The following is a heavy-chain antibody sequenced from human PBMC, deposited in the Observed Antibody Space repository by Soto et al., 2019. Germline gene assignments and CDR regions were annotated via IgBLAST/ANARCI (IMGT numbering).Heavy chain of an antibody. CDR1: GGSISSGGYY. CDR3: ARQITMVRGIDF. Sequence: QVQLLESGPGLVKASQTLSLTCSISGGSISSGGYYWSWVRQRPGKGLEWIGYIYFNENTYYNPSLKAWITISVGTSKSQFSLRLSSVTAADAAVYYCARQITMVRGIDFWGPGISVSVSS. V-gene: IGHV4-31*03. J-gene: IGHJ4*02. CDR2: IYFNENT. D-gene: IGHD3-10*01.